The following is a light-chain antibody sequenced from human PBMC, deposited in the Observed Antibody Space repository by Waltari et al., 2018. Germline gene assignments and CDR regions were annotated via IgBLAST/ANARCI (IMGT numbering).Light chain of an antibody. J-gene: IGLJ2*01. V-gene: IGLV2-23*02. CDR2: EVT. CDR3: CSCAGSSTLV. Sequence: QSALTQPASVSGSPGQSITITCTATSSDVGSYNLVSWHQQHPGKAPKHVIYEVTKRPSGVSTLFSGSKSGNTASLTISELQAEDEADYCCCSCAGSSTLVFGGGTKLTVL. CDR1: SSDVGSYNL.